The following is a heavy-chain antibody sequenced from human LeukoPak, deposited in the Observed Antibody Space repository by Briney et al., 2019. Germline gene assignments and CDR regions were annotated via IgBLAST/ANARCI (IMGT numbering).Heavy chain of an antibody. V-gene: IGHV1-2*02. CDR1: GYTFTDRY. Sequence: ASVKVSCKSVGYTFTDRYIHFLRQAPGQGFEWMAWIDPNSGATNFAQKFQGRVTMTRDKSINTVFMELSRLRSDDTAVYYCASFSSGWYFGYWGQGTLVTVSS. CDR2: IDPNSGAT. CDR3: ASFSSGWYFGY. D-gene: IGHD6-19*01. J-gene: IGHJ4*02.